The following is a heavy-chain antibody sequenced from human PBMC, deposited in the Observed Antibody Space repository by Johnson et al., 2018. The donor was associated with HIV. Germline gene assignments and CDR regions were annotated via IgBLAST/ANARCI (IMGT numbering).Heavy chain of an antibody. V-gene: IGHV3-11*04. CDR3: ARKGWARGALDS. J-gene: IGHJ3*02. D-gene: IGHD1-26*01. CDR1: GFNFSDYY. Sequence: QVQLVESGGGLIQPGGSLRLSCAASGFNFSDYYMSWIRQAPGKGLEWISYISNSGSTIYYVDSVKGRFTISRDNSKNTLYLQMNSLRAEDTAVYYCARKGWARGALDSWGQGTMVTVSS. CDR2: ISNSGSTI.